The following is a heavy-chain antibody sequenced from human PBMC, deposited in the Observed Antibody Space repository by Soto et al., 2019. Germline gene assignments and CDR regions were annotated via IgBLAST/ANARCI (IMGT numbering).Heavy chain of an antibody. D-gene: IGHD2-2*01. J-gene: IGHJ5*02. CDR1: GGSFSGYY. CDR3: ASSRFSVVVPAAFWFDP. CDR2: INHSGST. Sequence: SETLSLTCAVYGGSFSGYYWSWIRQPPGKGLEWIGEINHSGSTNYNPSLKSRVTISVDTSKNQFSLKLSSVTAADTAVYYCASSRFSVVVPAAFWFDPWGQGTLVTVSS. V-gene: IGHV4-34*01.